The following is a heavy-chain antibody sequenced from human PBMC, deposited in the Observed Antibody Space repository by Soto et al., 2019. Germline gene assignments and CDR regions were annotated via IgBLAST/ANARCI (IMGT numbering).Heavy chain of an antibody. Sequence: PGRSLRLSCTTSGFLFNTYSMHWVRQAPGKGLEWVAVMSHDGSRTYYADSVKGRFTISRDNSKNTLYLQMDTLRSEDTAVYYCARPGSGYDVLTGHYFYSYHAIVVWCQGITVTVSS. CDR3: ARPGSGYDVLTGHYFYSYHAIVV. CDR2: MSHDGSRT. CDR1: GFLFNTYS. J-gene: IGHJ6*02. V-gene: IGHV3-30-3*01. D-gene: IGHD3-9*01.